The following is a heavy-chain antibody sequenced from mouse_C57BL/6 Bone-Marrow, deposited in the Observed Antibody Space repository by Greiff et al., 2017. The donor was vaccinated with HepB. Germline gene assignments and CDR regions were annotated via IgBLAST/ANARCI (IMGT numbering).Heavy chain of an antibody. J-gene: IGHJ4*01. Sequence: EVKLVESGGGLVQPGGSLKLSCAASGFTFSDYGMAWVRQAPRKGPEWVAFISNLAYSIYYADTVTGRFTISRENATNTLYLEMSSLRSEDTAVYYCARPRGGYYGAMDYWGQGTSVIVSS. V-gene: IGHV5-15*01. CDR2: ISNLAYSI. CDR3: ARPRGGYYGAMDY. D-gene: IGHD1-2*01. CDR1: GFTFSDYG.